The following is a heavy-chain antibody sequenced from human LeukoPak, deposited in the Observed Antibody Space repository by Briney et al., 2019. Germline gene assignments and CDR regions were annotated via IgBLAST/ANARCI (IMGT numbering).Heavy chain of an antibody. Sequence: GGSLRLSCAVSGITLSNYGMSWVRQAPGKGLEWVAGISDSGGRTNCADSVKGRFTISRDNPKNTLNLQMNSLRAEDTAVYFCAKRGVVIRVILVGFHKEAYYFDSWGQGALVTVSS. CDR1: GITLSNYG. D-gene: IGHD3-22*01. CDR3: AKRGVVIRVILVGFHKEAYYFDS. V-gene: IGHV3-23*01. J-gene: IGHJ4*02. CDR2: ISDSGGRT.